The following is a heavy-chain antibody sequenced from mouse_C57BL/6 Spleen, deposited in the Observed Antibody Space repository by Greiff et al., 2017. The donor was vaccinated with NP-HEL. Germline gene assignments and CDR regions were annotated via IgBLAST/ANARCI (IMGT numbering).Heavy chain of an antibody. D-gene: IGHD2-4*01. CDR3: ARGGYDYGLDV. J-gene: IGHJ1*03. V-gene: IGHV1-26*01. CDR1: GYTFTDYY. Sequence: VQLQQSGPELVKPGASVKISCKASGYTFTDYYMNWVKQSHGKSLEWIGDINPNNGGTSYNQKFKGKATLTVDKSSSTAYMELRSLTSEDSAVYYCARGGYDYGLDVWGTGTTVTVSS. CDR2: INPNNGGT.